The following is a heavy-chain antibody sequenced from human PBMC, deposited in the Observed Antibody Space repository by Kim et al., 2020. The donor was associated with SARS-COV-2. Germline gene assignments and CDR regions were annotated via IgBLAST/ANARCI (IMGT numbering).Heavy chain of an antibody. J-gene: IGHJ4*02. CDR1: GFTFSSYA. Sequence: GGSLRLSCAASGFTFSSYAMSWVRQAPGKGLEWVSAISGSGGSTYYADSVKGRFTISRDNSKNTLYLQMNSLRAEDTAVYYCANQNQQQLAPIDYWGQGTLVTVSS. D-gene: IGHD6-13*01. CDR3: ANQNQQQLAPIDY. CDR2: ISGSGGST. V-gene: IGHV3-23*01.